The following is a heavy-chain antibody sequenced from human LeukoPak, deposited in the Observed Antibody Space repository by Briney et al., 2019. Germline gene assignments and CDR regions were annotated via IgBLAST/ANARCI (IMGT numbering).Heavy chain of an antibody. D-gene: IGHD3-22*01. CDR3: ARDSTYYYDSSGYYYSPH. V-gene: IGHV3-48*01. J-gene: IGHJ4*02. CDR1: GFTFSSYS. CDR2: ITSSSSTI. Sequence: GGSLRLSCAASGFTFSSYSMNWVRQAPGKGLEWLSYITSSSSTIYYADSVKGRFTISRDNAKNSLYLQMNSLRAEDTAVYYCARDSTYYYDSSGYYYSPHWGQGTLVTVSS.